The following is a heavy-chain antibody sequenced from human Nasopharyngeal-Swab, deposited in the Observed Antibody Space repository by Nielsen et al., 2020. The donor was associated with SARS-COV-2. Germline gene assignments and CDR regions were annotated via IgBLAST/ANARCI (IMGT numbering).Heavy chain of an antibody. CDR2: ISYDGSNK. Sequence: GESLKISCAASGFTFSSYAMHWVRQAPGKGLEWVAVISYDGSNKYYADSVKRRFTISRDNSKNTLYLQMNSLRAEDTAVYYCARDPMIWGSYRLHAFDIWGQGTMVTVSS. CDR3: ARDPMIWGSYRLHAFDI. D-gene: IGHD3-16*02. CDR1: GFTFSSYA. J-gene: IGHJ3*02. V-gene: IGHV3-30-3*01.